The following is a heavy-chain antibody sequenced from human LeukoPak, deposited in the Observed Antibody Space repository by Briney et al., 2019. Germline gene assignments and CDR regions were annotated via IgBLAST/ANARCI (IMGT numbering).Heavy chain of an antibody. Sequence: GGSLRLSCAASGFTFSSYAMHWVRQAPGKGLEWVAVISYDGSNKYYADSVKGRFTISRDNSKNTLYLQMNSLRAEDTAVYYCVRSESVFRDLDAFDIWGQGTMVTVSS. CDR1: GFTFSSYA. V-gene: IGHV3-30-3*01. CDR2: ISYDGSNK. J-gene: IGHJ3*02. CDR3: VRSESVFRDLDAFDI.